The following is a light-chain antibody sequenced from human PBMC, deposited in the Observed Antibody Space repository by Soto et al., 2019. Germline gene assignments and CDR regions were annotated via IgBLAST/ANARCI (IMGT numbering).Light chain of an antibody. CDR2: DAS. Sequence: EIVRTQSPATLSVSPGERATLSCRTSQSVNDNLAWYQQKPGQAPRLLIYDASTRATGIPARFSGSGSGTDFTLTISRLETEDFAVYYCQQRSNWTITAGQGTRLEIK. CDR1: QSVNDN. V-gene: IGKV3-11*01. CDR3: QQRSNWTIT. J-gene: IGKJ5*01.